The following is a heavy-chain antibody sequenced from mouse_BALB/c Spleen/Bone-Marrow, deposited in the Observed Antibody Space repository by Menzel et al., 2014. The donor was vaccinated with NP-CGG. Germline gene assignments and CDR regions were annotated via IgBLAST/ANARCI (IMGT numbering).Heavy chain of an antibody. J-gene: IGHJ4*01. Sequence: EVKLVESGPGLVKPSQSLSLTCTATGYSITSDYAWNWIRQFPGNKLEWMGYISYSGSTSYNPSLKSQISITRDTSKNQIFLQLNSVTSEDTATYYCARGGYDDAVDYWGQGTSVTVSS. CDR1: GYSITSDYA. CDR2: ISYSGST. V-gene: IGHV3-2*02. D-gene: IGHD2-14*01. CDR3: ARGGYDDAVDY.